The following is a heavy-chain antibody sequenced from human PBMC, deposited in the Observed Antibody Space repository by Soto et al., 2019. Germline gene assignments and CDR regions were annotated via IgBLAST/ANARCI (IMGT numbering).Heavy chain of an antibody. CDR2: LSPNSGGT. CDR1: GYTFTGYY. D-gene: IGHD5-12*01. Sequence: SVKVYCKASGYTFTGYYSHWVRQAPGQGLEWMGWLSPNSGGTYYAQKFQGRVTMTRDTTISTAYMELTRLTSDDTAVYYCAIYSMIGYDYHSFLYWGQGAFLTV. V-gene: IGHV1-2*02. J-gene: IGHJ4*02. CDR3: AIYSMIGYDYHSFLY.